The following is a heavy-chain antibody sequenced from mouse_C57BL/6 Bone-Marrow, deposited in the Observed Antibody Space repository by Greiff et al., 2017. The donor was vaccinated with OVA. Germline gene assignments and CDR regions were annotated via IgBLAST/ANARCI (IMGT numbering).Heavy chain of an antibody. Sequence: EVQLVESGGDLVKPGGSLKLSCAASGFTFSSYGMSWVRQTPDKRLEWVATISSGGSYTYYPDSVKGRFTISRDNAKNTLYLQMSSLKSEDTAMYYCAVTTVKIYYAMDYWGQGTSVTVSS. J-gene: IGHJ4*01. CDR1: GFTFSSYG. CDR3: AVTTVKIYYAMDY. D-gene: IGHD1-1*01. V-gene: IGHV5-6*01. CDR2: ISSGGSYT.